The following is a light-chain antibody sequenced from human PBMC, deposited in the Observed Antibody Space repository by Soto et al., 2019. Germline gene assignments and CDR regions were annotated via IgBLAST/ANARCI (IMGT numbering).Light chain of an antibody. J-gene: IGLJ3*02. V-gene: IGLV1-40*01. CDR1: SSNIGRGYD. Sequence: QSVLTQPPSVSGAPGQRVTISCTGSSSNIGRGYDVHWYQQVPGSAPRLLLSGDNTRPSGVPDRFSGSRSGTSASLAITGLQAEDEADYYCQTFDSSPTISWVFGGGTKVTVL. CDR3: QTFDSSPTISWV. CDR2: GDN.